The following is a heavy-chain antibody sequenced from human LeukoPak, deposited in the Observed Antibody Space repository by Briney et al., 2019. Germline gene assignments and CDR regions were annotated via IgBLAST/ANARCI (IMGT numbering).Heavy chain of an antibody. J-gene: IGHJ1*01. CDR2: INEDGSQK. Sequence: GGSLRLSCAAPGITFTNYWMIWVRQAPGKGLEWVANINEDGSQKYYVGSVEGRFTISRDNAENSVFLQMNSLRAEDTAVYYCVKDAQRGFDYSNSLQNWGQGILVTASS. CDR1: GITFTNYW. D-gene: IGHD4-11*01. V-gene: IGHV3-7*01. CDR3: VKDAQRGFDYSNSLQN.